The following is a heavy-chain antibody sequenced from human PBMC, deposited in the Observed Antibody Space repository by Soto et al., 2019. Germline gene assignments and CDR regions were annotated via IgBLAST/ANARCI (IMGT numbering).Heavy chain of an antibody. J-gene: IGHJ4*02. Sequence: QVQLQESGPGLVKASQTLSLTCTVSGGSISSNGFGNCWSWIRQLPGKGLEWIGYIYHSGSTYYNPSLKSRFTISVDRSKNQFSLKLSSVTAADTAVYYCASSLRYFGWPFDYWGQGTLVTVSS. D-gene: IGHD3-9*01. V-gene: IGHV4-30-2*01. CDR1: GGSISSNGFGNC. CDR3: ASSLRYFGWPFDY. CDR2: IYHSGST.